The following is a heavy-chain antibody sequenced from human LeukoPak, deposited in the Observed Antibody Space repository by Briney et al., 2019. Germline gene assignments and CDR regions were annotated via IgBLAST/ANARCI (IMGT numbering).Heavy chain of an antibody. CDR3: ASLFYYDSSGYYWDFDH. D-gene: IGHD3-22*01. CDR1: GGSFSGYY. Sequence: PSETLSLTCAVYGGSFSGYYWSWIRQPPGKGREWIGEINHSGSTNYNPSLKSRLTISVDTSKNQFSLKLRPVTAADTAVYYCASLFYYDSSGYYWDFDHWGQGTLVTVSS. J-gene: IGHJ4*02. CDR2: INHSGST. V-gene: IGHV4-34*01.